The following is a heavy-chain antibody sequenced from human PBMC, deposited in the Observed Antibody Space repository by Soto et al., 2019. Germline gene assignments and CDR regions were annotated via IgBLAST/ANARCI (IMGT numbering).Heavy chain of an antibody. CDR3: ARHRTYYYDSSGGDAFDI. CDR2: IYYSGST. D-gene: IGHD3-22*01. Sequence: QVQLQESGPGLVKPSETLSLTCTVSGGSISSYYWSWIRQPPGKGLEWIGYIYYSGSTNYNPSLKSRVTISVDTSKNQFSLKLSSVTAADTAVYYCARHRTYYYDSSGGDAFDIWGQGTMVTVSS. CDR1: GGSISSYY. J-gene: IGHJ3*02. V-gene: IGHV4-59*08.